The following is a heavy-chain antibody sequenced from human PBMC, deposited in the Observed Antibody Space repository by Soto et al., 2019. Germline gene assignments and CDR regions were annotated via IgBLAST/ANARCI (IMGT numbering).Heavy chain of an antibody. V-gene: IGHV3-15*01. CDR2: IKSKTDGGTT. CDR1: GFTFSNAW. D-gene: IGHD2-2*01. J-gene: IGHJ4*02. Sequence: EVQLVESGGGLVKPGGSLRLSCAASGFTFSNAWMSWVRQAPGKGLEWVGRIKSKTDGGTTDYAAPVKGRFTISRDDSKNTLYLQMNSLKTEDKAVYYCTTATLVGEGYCSSTSCSYIDYWGQGTLVTVSS. CDR3: TTATLVGEGYCSSTSCSYIDY.